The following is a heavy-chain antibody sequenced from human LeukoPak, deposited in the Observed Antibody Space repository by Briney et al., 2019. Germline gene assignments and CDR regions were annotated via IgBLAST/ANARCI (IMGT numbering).Heavy chain of an antibody. D-gene: IGHD6-19*01. V-gene: IGHV1-46*01. CDR3: ARDSSGWYLGTYNWFDP. Sequence: ASVKVSCKASGYTFTSYYMHWVRQAPGQGLEWMGIINPSGGSTSYAQKFQGGVTMTRDTSTSTVYMELSSLRSEDTAVYYCARDSSGWYLGTYNWFDPWGQGTLVTVSS. CDR2: INPSGGST. CDR1: GYTFTSYY. J-gene: IGHJ5*02.